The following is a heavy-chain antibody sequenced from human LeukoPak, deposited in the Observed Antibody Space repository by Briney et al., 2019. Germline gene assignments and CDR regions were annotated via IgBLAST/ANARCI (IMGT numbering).Heavy chain of an antibody. CDR3: ARDTGWYFDL. CDR1: GFTFSGYW. Sequence: GGSLRLSCAASGFTFSGYWMHWVRQVPGKGLVWVSRITGDGSSTTYADSVKGRFTISRDNAKNTVFLQMISLRAEDTAVYYCARDTGWYFDLWGRGTLITVSS. D-gene: IGHD4-17*01. V-gene: IGHV3-74*01. CDR2: ITGDGSST. J-gene: IGHJ2*01.